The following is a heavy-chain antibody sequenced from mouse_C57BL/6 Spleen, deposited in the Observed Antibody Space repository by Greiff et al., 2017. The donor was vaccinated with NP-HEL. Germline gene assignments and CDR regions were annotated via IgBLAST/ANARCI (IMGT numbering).Heavy chain of an antibody. J-gene: IGHJ3*01. D-gene: IGHD3-2*02. Sequence: EVQLQQSGPELVKPGASVKIPCKASGYTFTDYNMDWVKQSHGKSLEWIGDINPNNGGTIPNQKFKGKATLTVDKSSSTAYMELRSLTSEDTAVYYCAGGDSSGYGFAYWGQGTLVTVSA. CDR3: AGGDSSGYGFAY. V-gene: IGHV1-18*01. CDR2: INPNNGGT. CDR1: GYTFTDYN.